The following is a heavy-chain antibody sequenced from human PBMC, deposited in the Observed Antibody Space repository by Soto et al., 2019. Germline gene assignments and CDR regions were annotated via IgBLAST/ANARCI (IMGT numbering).Heavy chain of an antibody. CDR2: IIPIFGTA. Sequence: QVQLVQSGAEVKKPGSSVKVSCKASGGTFSSYAISWVRQAPGQGLEWMGGIIPIFGTANYAQKFQGRVTITPDEATSXAYMELSSLRSEDTAVYYCARCIAARYYYYYGMDVWGQGTTVTVSS. CDR1: GGTFSSYA. CDR3: ARCIAARYYYYYGMDV. D-gene: IGHD6-6*01. V-gene: IGHV1-69*05. J-gene: IGHJ6*02.